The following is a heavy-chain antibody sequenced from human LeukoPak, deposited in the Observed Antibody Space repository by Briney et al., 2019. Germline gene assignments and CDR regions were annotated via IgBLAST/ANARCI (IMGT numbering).Heavy chain of an antibody. V-gene: IGHV4-34*01. Sequence: SETLSLTCAVYGGSFSGYYWSWIRQPPGKGLEWIGEINHSGRTNYTPSLKSRVTISVDTSKNQFSLKLSSVTAADTAVYYCARGGGSPDMDVWGQGTLVTVSS. D-gene: IGHD2-15*01. CDR1: GGSFSGYY. J-gene: IGHJ4*02. CDR3: ARGGGSPDMDV. CDR2: INHSGRT.